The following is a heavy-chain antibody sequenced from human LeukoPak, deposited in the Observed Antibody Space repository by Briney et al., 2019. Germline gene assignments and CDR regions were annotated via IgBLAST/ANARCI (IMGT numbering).Heavy chain of an antibody. J-gene: IGHJ3*01. Sequence: GGSLKISCEASGFNFNNYWVCWVRQMPEKGLEWMGIIYPGDYDTRYRPSFQGHVTISVAKSISTSYLQWRSRRASDTAMYFCAGLSFYSVDAFDVWGQGTIVTVSA. D-gene: IGHD2-21*01. CDR2: IYPGDYDT. CDR3: AGLSFYSVDAFDV. V-gene: IGHV5-51*01. CDR1: GFNFNNYW.